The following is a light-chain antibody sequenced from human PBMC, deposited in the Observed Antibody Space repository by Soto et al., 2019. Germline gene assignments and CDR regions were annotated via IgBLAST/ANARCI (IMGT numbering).Light chain of an antibody. CDR3: QTWGTGIRV. CDR1: SGHSSYA. CDR2: LNSDGSH. J-gene: IGLJ2*01. Sequence: QAVLTQSPSASASLGASVKLTSTLSSGHSSYAIAWHQQQPEKGPRYLMKLNSDGSHSKGDGIPDRFSGSSSGAERYLTISSLQSEDEADYYCQTWGTGIRVFGGGTQLTVL. V-gene: IGLV4-69*01.